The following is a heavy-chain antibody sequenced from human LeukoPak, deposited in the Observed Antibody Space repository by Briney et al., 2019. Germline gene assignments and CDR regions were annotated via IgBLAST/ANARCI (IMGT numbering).Heavy chain of an antibody. CDR2: IKGKTDGGTT. D-gene: IGHD1-26*01. V-gene: IGHV3-15*01. CDR1: GFTFSNAW. Sequence: GGSLRLPCAASGFTFSNAWMSWVRQAPGKGLEWVGRIKGKTDGGTTDYAAPVKGRFTISRDDSKNTLYLQMNSLKTEDTAVYYCTTEWELPYFDYWGQGTLVTVSS. J-gene: IGHJ4*02. CDR3: TTEWELPYFDY.